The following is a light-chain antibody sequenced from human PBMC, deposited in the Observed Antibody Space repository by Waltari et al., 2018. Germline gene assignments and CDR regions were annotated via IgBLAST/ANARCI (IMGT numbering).Light chain of an antibody. CDR1: SSNIGRNY. CDR3: AAWDDSLSGVV. V-gene: IGLV1-47*01. J-gene: IGLJ2*01. Sequence: QSVLTQPPSAPGTPGQRVTLSCSGGSSNIGRNYVYCYEQLPGTAPRLLIYRNNQRPSGFPDRFAGSKSGTSASLAISGLRSEDETEYYCAAWDDSLSGVVFGGGTKVTVL. CDR2: RNN.